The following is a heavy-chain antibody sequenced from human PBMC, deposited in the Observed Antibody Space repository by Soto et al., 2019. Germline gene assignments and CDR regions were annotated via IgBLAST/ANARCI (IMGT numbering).Heavy chain of an antibody. Sequence: GGSLRLSCAASGFTFSSYGMHWVRQAPGKGLEWVAVIWYDGSNKYYADSVKGRFTISRDNSKNTLYLQMNSLRAEDTAVYYCARDMPLVGFDPWGQGTLVTVSS. CDR1: GFTFSSYG. CDR3: ARDMPLVGFDP. D-gene: IGHD2-2*01. J-gene: IGHJ5*02. V-gene: IGHV3-33*01. CDR2: IWYDGSNK.